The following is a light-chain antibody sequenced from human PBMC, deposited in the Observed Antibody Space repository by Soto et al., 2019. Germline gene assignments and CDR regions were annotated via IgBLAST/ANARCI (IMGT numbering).Light chain of an antibody. CDR2: GAS. CDR1: QSVSSSY. J-gene: IGKJ4*01. V-gene: IGKV3-20*01. Sequence: EIVLTQSPGTLSLSPGERATLSCRASQSVSSSYLAWYQQKPGQAPRLLIYGASSRATGIPDRFSGSGSGTDFTLTISRLEPEDFAVYYCHQYAGSPLTVGGGTKVEIK. CDR3: HQYAGSPLT.